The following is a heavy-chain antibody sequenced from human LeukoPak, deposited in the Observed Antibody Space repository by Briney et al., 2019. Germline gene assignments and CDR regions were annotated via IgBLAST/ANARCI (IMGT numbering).Heavy chain of an antibody. V-gene: IGHV3-74*01. CDR2: INNDGSST. CDR3: AGKTSGAVPII. J-gene: IGHJ4*02. CDR1: GFTFSSYW. D-gene: IGHD3-10*01. Sequence: GGSLRLSCAASGFTFSSYWMHWVRQAPGKGLVWVSRINNDGSSTIYADSVKGRFTISRDNAKNTLYLQMNNLRDEDTAVYYCAGKTSGAVPIIWGQGTLVTVS.